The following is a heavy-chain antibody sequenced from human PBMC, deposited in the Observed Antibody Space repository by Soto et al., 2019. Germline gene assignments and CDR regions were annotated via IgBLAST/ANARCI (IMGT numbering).Heavy chain of an antibody. CDR3: AKRGYASPFDY. J-gene: IGHJ4*02. CDR1: GFSFSNYA. Sequence: VQLLESGGGLVQPVGPLRLSCAASGFSFSNYALTWVRQAPGKGLEWVSTVRGVDTSTYYADSVKGRFTLSRDNSMNTLFLDMSSLRAEDTAIYYCAKRGYASPFDYWGLGTLVTVSS. CDR2: VRGVDTST. D-gene: IGHD1-1*01. V-gene: IGHV3-23*01.